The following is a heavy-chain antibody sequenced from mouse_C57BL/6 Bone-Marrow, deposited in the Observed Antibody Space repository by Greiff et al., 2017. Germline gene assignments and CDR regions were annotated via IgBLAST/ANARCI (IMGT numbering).Heavy chain of an antibody. J-gene: IGHJ1*03. V-gene: IGHV1-74*01. CDR2: IHPSDSDT. CDR1: GYTFTSYW. D-gene: IGHD2-2*01. CDR3: ARLRHWYFDV. Sequence: QVQLQQPGAELVKPGASVKVSCKASGYTFTSYWMHWVKQRPGQGLEWIGRIHPSDSDTNYNQKFKGKATLTVDQSTSTAYKQLSSVTSEDSAVYYCARLRHWYFDVWGTGTTVTVAS.